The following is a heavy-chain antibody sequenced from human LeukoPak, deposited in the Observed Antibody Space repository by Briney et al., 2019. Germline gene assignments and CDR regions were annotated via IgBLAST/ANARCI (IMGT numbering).Heavy chain of an antibody. D-gene: IGHD2-2*01. CDR3: ARVVLVVPAAMPGPTFDP. J-gene: IGHJ5*02. Sequence: GGSLRLSCAASGFTFSSYSMNWVRQAPGKGLEWVSSISSSSSYIKYADSVKGRFTISRDNAKNSLYLQMNSLRAEDTAVYYCARVVLVVPAAMPGPTFDPWGQGTLVTVSS. CDR1: GFTFSSYS. V-gene: IGHV3-21*01. CDR2: ISSSSSYI.